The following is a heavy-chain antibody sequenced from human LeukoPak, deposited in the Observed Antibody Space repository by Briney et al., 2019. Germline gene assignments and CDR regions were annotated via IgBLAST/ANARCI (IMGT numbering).Heavy chain of an antibody. J-gene: IGHJ3*02. CDR1: GYTFTSYG. Sequence: ASVKVSCKASGYTFTSYGISWVRQAPGQGLEWMGWISAYNGNTNYAQKFQGRVTMTRDTSTSTVYMELSSLRSEDTAVYYCAIMDYDILTGYYAPAAPTDAFDIWGQGTMVTVSS. D-gene: IGHD3-9*01. V-gene: IGHV1-18*01. CDR2: ISAYNGNT. CDR3: AIMDYDILTGYYAPAAPTDAFDI.